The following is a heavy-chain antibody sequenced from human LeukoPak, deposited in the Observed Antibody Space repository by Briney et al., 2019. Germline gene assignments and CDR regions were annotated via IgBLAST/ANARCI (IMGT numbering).Heavy chain of an antibody. CDR3: AKGSKAVLFTRDHYMDV. D-gene: IGHD6-19*01. CDR1: GFIFSNYA. CDR2: ISYDASNK. Sequence: GGSLRLSCAASGFIFSNYAMHWVRQAPGKGLAWVAVISYDASNKYYADSVKGRFTISRDNAKNTLYLQMNSLRAEDTAVYFCAKGSKAVLFTRDHYMDVWGKGTTVTISS. V-gene: IGHV3-30*04. J-gene: IGHJ6*03.